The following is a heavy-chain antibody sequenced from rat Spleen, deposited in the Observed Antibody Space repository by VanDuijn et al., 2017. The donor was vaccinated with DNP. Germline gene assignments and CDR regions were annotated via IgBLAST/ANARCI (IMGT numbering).Heavy chain of an antibody. J-gene: IGHJ2*01. CDR3: ARVNWVPDY. V-gene: IGHV5-25*01. CDR2: ITRGGTTT. CDR1: GFTFSERY. Sequence: EVQLVESGGGLVQPGRSLKLSCAASGFTFSERYMAWVRQAPTKGLEWVASITRGGTTTNYRDSVKGRFTISRDDARNTLYLQMNSLTPEDSATYYCARVNWVPDYWGQGVMVTVSP. D-gene: IGHD5-1*01.